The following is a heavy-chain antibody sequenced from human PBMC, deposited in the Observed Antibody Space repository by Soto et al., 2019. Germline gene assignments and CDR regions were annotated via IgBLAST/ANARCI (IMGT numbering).Heavy chain of an antibody. CDR1: GFTFSNAW. Sequence: EVQLVASGGGLVKPGGSLRLSCAASGFTFSNAWMSWVRQAPGKVLEWVGRIKSKTDGGTTDYAAPVKGIFTISRDDSKNTLYLQMNSLNTEDTAVYYCTADSPLQRGGVWTTWFDPWGQGPLVTVSS. D-gene: IGHD1-1*01. J-gene: IGHJ5*02. CDR3: TADSPLQRGGVWTTWFDP. V-gene: IGHV3-15*01. CDR2: IKSKTDGGTT.